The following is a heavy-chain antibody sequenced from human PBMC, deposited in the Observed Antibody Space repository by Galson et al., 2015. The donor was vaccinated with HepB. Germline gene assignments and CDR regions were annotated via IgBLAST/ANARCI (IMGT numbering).Heavy chain of an antibody. CDR2: INAGNGNT. J-gene: IGHJ6*02. CDR3: ARGRITIFGVVKNGMDV. CDR1: GYTFTSYA. V-gene: IGHV1-3*01. D-gene: IGHD3-3*01. Sequence: SVKVSCKASGYTFTSYAMHWVRQAPGQRLEWMGWINAGNGNTKYSQKFQGRVTITRDTSASTAYMELSSLRSEDTAVYYCARGRITIFGVVKNGMDVWGQGTTVTVSS.